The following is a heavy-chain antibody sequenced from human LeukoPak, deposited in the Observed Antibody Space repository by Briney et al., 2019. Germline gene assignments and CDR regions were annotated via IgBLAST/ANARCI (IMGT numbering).Heavy chain of an antibody. CDR1: GYTFTGYY. D-gene: IGHD3-10*01. V-gene: IGHV1-2*02. J-gene: IGHJ4*02. CDR2: INPNSGGT. Sequence: ASVKVSCKASGYTFTGYYMHWVRQAPRQGLEWMGWINPNSGGTNYVQKFQGRVTMTRDTSISTAYIELSRLRSDDTAVYYCARGAKFLITMVRGVYYFDYWGQGTLVTVSS. CDR3: ARGAKFLITMVRGVYYFDY.